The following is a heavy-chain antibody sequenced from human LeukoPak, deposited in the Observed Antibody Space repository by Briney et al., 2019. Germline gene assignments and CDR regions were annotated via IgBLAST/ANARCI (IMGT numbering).Heavy chain of an antibody. Sequence: SEILSLACTVSGGSISSYYWSWIRQPPGKGLEWIGTMYHSGSTYYNPSLKSRVTISVDTSKNQFSLKLSSVTAADTAVYYCARYDVWGSYRAFDYWGQGTLVTVSS. CDR3: ARYDVWGSYRAFDY. CDR1: GGSISSYY. CDR2: MYHSGST. J-gene: IGHJ4*02. V-gene: IGHV4-59*08. D-gene: IGHD3-16*02.